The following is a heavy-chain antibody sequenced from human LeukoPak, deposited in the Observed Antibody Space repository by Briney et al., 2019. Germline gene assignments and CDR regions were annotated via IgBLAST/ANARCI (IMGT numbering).Heavy chain of an antibody. CDR3: VLWYCSGGSCTIDY. J-gene: IGHJ4*02. CDR2: INPNSGGT. V-gene: IGHV1-2*06. CDR1: GYTFTGYY. D-gene: IGHD2-15*01. Sequence: ASVKVSCKASGYTFTGYYMHWVRQAPGQGLEWMGRINPNSGGTNYAQKFQGRVTMTRDTPISTAYMELSRLRSDDTAVYYCVLWYCSGGSCTIDYWGQGTLVTVSS.